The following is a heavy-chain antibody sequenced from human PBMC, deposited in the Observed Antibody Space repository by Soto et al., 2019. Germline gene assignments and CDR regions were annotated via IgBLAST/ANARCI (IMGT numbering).Heavy chain of an antibody. Sequence: LRLSCAASGFTFSSYDMRWVRQATGKGLEWVSAIGTAGDTYYPGSVKGRFTISRENAKNSLYLQMNSLRAGDTAVYYCAREWPAAAGSYYGMDVWGQGTTVTVSS. J-gene: IGHJ6*02. V-gene: IGHV3-13*01. CDR2: IGTAGDT. CDR1: GFTFSSYD. D-gene: IGHD6-13*01. CDR3: AREWPAAAGSYYGMDV.